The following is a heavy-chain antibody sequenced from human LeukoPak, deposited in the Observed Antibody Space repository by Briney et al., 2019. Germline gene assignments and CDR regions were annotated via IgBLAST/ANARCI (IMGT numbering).Heavy chain of an antibody. J-gene: IGHJ3*01. CDR3: ARGWRSTSWYIAAFDL. D-gene: IGHD6-13*01. CDR1: SGSINSGGFY. CDR2: LSDNGNT. Sequence: SETLSLTCTVSSGSINSGGFYWGWLRQLPGQGLEWLGYLSDNGNTYYTPSLRSRILVSSDISDDQFSLTLKSVTAADTAIYYCARGWRSTSWYIAAFDLWGPGTAVAVVS. V-gene: IGHV4-31*03.